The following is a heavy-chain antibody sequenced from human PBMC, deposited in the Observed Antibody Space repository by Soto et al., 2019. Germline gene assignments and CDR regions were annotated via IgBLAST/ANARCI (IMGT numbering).Heavy chain of an antibody. CDR3: VKNSGWFNT. Sequence: QLLQSGGGLVQPGGSLTLSCAASGFTFGTTDMSWVPQAPGEGLEWVSTMDASGGITYYADSVKGRFTISRDNSRNTVYLQMNSLRGDDTALYYCVKNSGWFNTWGQGALVTVSS. D-gene: IGHD3-10*01. CDR1: GFTFGTTD. J-gene: IGHJ5*02. CDR2: MDASGGIT. V-gene: IGHV3-23*01.